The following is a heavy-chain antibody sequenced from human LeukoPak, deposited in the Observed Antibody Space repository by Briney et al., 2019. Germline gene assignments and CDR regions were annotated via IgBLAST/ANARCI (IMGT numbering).Heavy chain of an antibody. CDR2: IYSGGST. CDR3: ARDSEWFPRAFDY. D-gene: IGHD3-10*01. J-gene: IGHJ4*02. V-gene: IGHV3-53*01. CDR1: GFTFSSYA. Sequence: GGSLRLSCAASGFTFSSYAMSWVRQAPGKGLEWVSVIYSGGSTYYADSVKGRFTISRDNSKNTLYLQMNSLRAEDTAVYYCARDSEWFPRAFDYWGQGTLATVSS.